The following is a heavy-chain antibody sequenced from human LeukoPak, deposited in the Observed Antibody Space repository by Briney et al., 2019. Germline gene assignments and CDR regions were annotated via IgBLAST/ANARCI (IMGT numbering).Heavy chain of an antibody. J-gene: IGHJ4*02. Sequence: SETLSLTCTVSAISSYYWSWIRQPPGKGLEWIGYIYYSGSTNYNPSLKSRVTISVDTSKNQFSLKLSSVTAADTAVYYCASRTYYYENWGQGTLVTVSS. CDR2: IYYSGST. CDR3: ASRTYYYEN. D-gene: IGHD3-22*01. V-gene: IGHV4-59*08. CDR1: AISSYY.